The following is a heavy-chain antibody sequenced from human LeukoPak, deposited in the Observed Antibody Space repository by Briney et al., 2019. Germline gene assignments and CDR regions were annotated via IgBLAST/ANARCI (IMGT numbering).Heavy chain of an antibody. CDR3: AKSRLRHYFQH. V-gene: IGHV3-30*18. CDR1: GFTFSSYG. J-gene: IGHJ1*01. D-gene: IGHD4-17*01. CDR2: ISYDGSNK. Sequence: GGSLRLSCAASGFTFSSYGMNWVRQAPGKGLEWVAVISYDGSNKYYADSVKGRFTISRDNSKNRLYLQMNSLRTEDTAVYYCAKSRLRHYFQHWGLGTLVTVSS.